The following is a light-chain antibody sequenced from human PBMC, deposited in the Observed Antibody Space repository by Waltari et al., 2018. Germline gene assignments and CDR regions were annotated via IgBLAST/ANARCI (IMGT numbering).Light chain of an antibody. V-gene: IGLV3-19*01. CDR1: SLRSYY. CDR2: DQN. Sequence: SSELTPDPAVSVAMGQTVTIPCQGNSLRSYYASWYQQRPGQAPILVIYDQNTRPSGVPDRFSGSRSDNTASLTITGAQAEDEASYYCHSRDGSGSGGSFGGGTKLTVL. CDR3: HSRDGSGSGGS. J-gene: IGLJ2*01.